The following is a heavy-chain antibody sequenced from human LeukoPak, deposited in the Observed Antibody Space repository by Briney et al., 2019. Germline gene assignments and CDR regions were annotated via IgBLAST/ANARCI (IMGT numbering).Heavy chain of an antibody. D-gene: IGHD6-13*01. CDR2: IKQDGSEK. J-gene: IGHJ4*02. V-gene: IGHV3-7*01. CDR3: ASVASSSWDPFDY. CDR1: GFTFSSYW. Sequence: PGGSLRLSCAASGFTFSSYWMSWVRQAPGKGLEWVANIKQDGSEKYYVDSVKGRFTISRDNAKNSLYLQMNSLRAEDTAVYYCASVASSSWDPFDYWGQGTLVTVSS.